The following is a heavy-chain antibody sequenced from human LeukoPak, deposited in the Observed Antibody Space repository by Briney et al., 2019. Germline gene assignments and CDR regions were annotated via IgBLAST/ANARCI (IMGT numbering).Heavy chain of an antibody. V-gene: IGHV1-24*01. Sequence: ASVKVSCKVSDYTLTELSMHWVRQAPGKGLEWMGGFDPEDGETIYAQKFQGRVTMTEDTSTDTAYMELRSLRSDDTAVYYCARERRLAIFGVVTWDFDYWGQGTLVTVSS. CDR3: ARERRLAIFGVVTWDFDY. CDR1: DYTLTELS. CDR2: FDPEDGET. J-gene: IGHJ4*02. D-gene: IGHD3-3*01.